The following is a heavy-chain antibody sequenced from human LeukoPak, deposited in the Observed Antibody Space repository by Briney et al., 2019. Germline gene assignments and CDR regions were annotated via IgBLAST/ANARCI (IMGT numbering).Heavy chain of an antibody. J-gene: IGHJ5*02. V-gene: IGHV3-74*01. Sequence: ETGGSLRLSCAASGFTFSSYWMHWVRQAPGKGLVWVSRINSDGSSTSYADSVKGRFTISRDNAKNTLYVQMNSLRAEDTAVYYCARRPPITMVRAGGGTSDWFDPWGQGTLVTVSS. CDR1: GFTFSSYW. CDR3: ARRPPITMVRAGGGTSDWFDP. D-gene: IGHD3-10*01. CDR2: INSDGSST.